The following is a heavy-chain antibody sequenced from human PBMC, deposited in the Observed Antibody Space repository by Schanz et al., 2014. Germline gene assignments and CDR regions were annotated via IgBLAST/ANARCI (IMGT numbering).Heavy chain of an antibody. CDR1: NYIFTKYY. CDR3: AKVDRTRYYAMDV. J-gene: IGHJ6*02. V-gene: IGHV1-46*01. Sequence: QVQLVQSGAEVKKPGASVKLSCKASNYIFTKYYIHCVRQAPGQGLEWMGLINPYDDTIDYAQKFQGRVTMTEDTSTSTVNMELSSLRSEDTAVYYCAKVDRTRYYAMDVWGQGTTVTVSS. D-gene: IGHD3-9*01. CDR2: INPYDDTI.